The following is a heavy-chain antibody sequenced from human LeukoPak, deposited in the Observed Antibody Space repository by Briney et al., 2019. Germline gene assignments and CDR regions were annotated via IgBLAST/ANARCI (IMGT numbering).Heavy chain of an antibody. CDR1: GGSFSGYY. J-gene: IGHJ4*02. CDR2: INHSGST. D-gene: IGHD3-22*01. Sequence: SETLSLTCAVYGGSFSGYYWSWIRQPPGKGLEWIGEINHSGSTNYNPSLKSRVTISVDTSKNQFSLKLSSVTAADTAVYYCARGKRGKGLKTYYYDSSGYWPIDYWGQGTLVTVSS. CDR3: ARGKRGKGLKTYYYDSSGYWPIDY. V-gene: IGHV4-34*01.